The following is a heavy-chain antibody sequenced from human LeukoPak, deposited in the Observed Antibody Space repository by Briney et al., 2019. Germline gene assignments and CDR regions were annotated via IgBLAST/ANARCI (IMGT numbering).Heavy chain of an antibody. J-gene: IGHJ6*02. CDR2: IIPIFGTA. CDR3: ASPRNDFWSGPGYYYYGMDV. D-gene: IGHD3-3*01. Sequence: ASVKVSCKASGGTFSSYAISWVRQAPGQGLEWMGGIIPIFGTANYAQKFQGRVTITADESTSTAYMELSSLRSEDTAVYYCASPRNDFWSGPGYYYYGMDVWGQGTTVTVSS. V-gene: IGHV1-69*13. CDR1: GGTFSSYA.